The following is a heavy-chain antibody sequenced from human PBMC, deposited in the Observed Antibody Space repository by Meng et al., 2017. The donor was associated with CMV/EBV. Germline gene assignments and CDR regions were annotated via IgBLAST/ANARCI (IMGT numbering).Heavy chain of an antibody. D-gene: IGHD6-13*01. CDR3: ARARVYSSSWYGGFDY. J-gene: IGHJ4*02. CDR1: GIPFRTHW. Sequence: ETLSLTCAASGIPFRTHWMHWVRQAPGKGLVWVSAINRGGTTTTYADSVKGRFTISRDNAKNTLYLQMNDLRAEDTAVYYCARARVYSSSWYGGFDYWGQGTLVTVSS. CDR2: INRGGTTT. V-gene: IGHV3-74*01.